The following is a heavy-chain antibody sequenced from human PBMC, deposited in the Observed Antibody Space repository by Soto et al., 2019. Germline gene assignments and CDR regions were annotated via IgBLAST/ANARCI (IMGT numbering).Heavy chain of an antibody. CDR1: GYTFTGYY. V-gene: IGHV1-2*02. Sequence: QVQLVQSGAEVKKPGASVKVSCKASGYTFTGYYMHWVRQAPGQGLEWMGWINPNSGGTNYAQKFQGRVTMTRDTSIRTAYRELSRMRSDDTAVYYCARGGYSGSYVGEGVDYWGQGTLVTVSS. J-gene: IGHJ4*02. CDR2: INPNSGGT. D-gene: IGHD1-26*01. CDR3: ARGGYSGSYVGEGVDY.